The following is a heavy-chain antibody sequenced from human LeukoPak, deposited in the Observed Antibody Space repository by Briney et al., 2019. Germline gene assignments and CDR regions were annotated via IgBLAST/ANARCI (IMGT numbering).Heavy chain of an antibody. CDR1: GFTFSSHW. D-gene: IGHD6-19*01. Sequence: PGGSLRLSCAASGFTFSSHWMSWVRQAPGKGLEWVANIKQDGSEKYYVDSVKGRFTISRDNSKNTLYLQMNSLRAEDTAVYYCPPMSVAGALDYWGQGTLVTVSS. CDR2: IKQDGSEK. CDR3: PPMSVAGALDY. J-gene: IGHJ4*02. V-gene: IGHV3-7*01.